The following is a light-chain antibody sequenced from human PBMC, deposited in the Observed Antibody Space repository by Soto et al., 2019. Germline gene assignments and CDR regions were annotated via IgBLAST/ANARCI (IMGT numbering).Light chain of an antibody. CDR1: SSDVGGYNY. CDR2: DVS. CDR3: SSYTSSSTVV. V-gene: IGLV2-14*01. Sequence: QSALTQPASVSGSPGQSITISCTRTSSDVGGYNYVSWYQQHPGKAPKLMIYDVSNRPSGVSNRFSGSKSGNTASLTISGLQAEDEADYYCSSYTSSSTVVFGGGTKLTAL. J-gene: IGLJ2*01.